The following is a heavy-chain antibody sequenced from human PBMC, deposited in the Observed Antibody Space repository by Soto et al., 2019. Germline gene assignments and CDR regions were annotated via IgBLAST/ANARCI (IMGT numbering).Heavy chain of an antibody. J-gene: IGHJ4*02. D-gene: IGHD1-20*01. Sequence: PGGSLRLSCAASGFTFSNAWMSWVRQAPGKGLEWVGRIKSKTDGGTTDYAAPVKGGFTISRDDSKNTPYLQMNSLKTEDTAVYYCTTDMLAVNRNDEDFDYWGQGTLVTVSS. CDR1: GFTFSNAW. CDR2: IKSKTDGGTT. V-gene: IGHV3-15*01. CDR3: TTDMLAVNRNDEDFDY.